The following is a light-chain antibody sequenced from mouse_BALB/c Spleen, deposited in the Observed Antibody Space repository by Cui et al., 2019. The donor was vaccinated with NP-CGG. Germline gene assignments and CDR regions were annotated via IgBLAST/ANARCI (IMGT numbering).Light chain of an antibody. CDR3: ALWYSNHWV. CDR2: GTN. V-gene: IGLV1*01. CDR1: TGAITSNNF. J-gene: IGLJ1*01. Sequence: HAVLTQETALTPSPGETVSLTCRSSTGAITSNNFANWVQEKPDHLFTGLIGGTNNRAPGIPARFSGSLIGDKAALTITGAQTEDEAIYFCALWYSNHWVFGGGTKLTVL.